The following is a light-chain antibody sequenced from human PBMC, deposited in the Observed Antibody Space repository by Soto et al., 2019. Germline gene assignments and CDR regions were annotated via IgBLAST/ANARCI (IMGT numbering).Light chain of an antibody. CDR3: QQSHGIPYT. Sequence: DLQMTQSPSSLSASVGDRVTITCRASQTISTYLNWYQQEPGKAPKLLIYAASSSQSGVPSRFSGSGSGTDFTLTISSLQPEDFAAYYCQQSHGIPYTFGQGTKLEIK. J-gene: IGKJ2*01. CDR2: AAS. CDR1: QTISTY. V-gene: IGKV1-39*01.